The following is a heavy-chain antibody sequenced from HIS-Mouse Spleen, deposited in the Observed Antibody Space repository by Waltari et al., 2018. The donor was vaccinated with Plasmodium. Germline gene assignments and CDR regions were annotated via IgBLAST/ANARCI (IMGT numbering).Heavy chain of an antibody. J-gene: IGHJ6*02. CDR2: IDWDDDK. D-gene: IGHD6-6*01. CDR1: GFSLGTSGMC. V-gene: IGHV2-70*15. CDR3: ARTPYSSASVKYYYSGMDV. Sequence: QVTLRESGPALVKPTQTLTLTCPFSGFSLGTSGMCVTWIRQPPGKALGWLARIDWDDDKYNSTALKTRLTTSKVTPKNQVVLTMPNMEPVDLATYSCARTPYSSASVKYYYSGMDVWGHGTTVTVSS.